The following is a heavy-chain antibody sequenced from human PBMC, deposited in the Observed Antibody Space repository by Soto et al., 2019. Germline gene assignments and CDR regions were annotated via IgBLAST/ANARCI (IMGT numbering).Heavy chain of an antibody. D-gene: IGHD1-26*01. V-gene: IGHV3-23*01. J-gene: IGHJ5*01. CDR3: AKVSGGSKPVRNWCDS. CDR2: ISGSGNSA. Sequence: PGGSLRLSCAASGFTFSSYAMNWVRQAPGEGLEWVSGISGSGNSAYSADSVKGRFSISRDNSKNTLYLQMNSLRAEDTAVYYCAKVSGGSKPVRNWCDSWGQGTLVTVSS. CDR1: GFTFSSYA.